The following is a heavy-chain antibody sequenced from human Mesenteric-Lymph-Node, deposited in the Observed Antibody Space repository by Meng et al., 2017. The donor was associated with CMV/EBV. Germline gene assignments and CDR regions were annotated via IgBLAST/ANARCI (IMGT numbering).Heavy chain of an antibody. D-gene: IGHD6-19*01. CDR2: IDHSGST. J-gene: IGHJ4*02. CDR1: GGSFSGYY. Sequence: SETLSLTCAVYGGSFSGYYWSWIRQPPGKGLEWIGEIDHSGSTNCDPSLKSRVTISVDTSKNQFSLNLSSVTAADTAVYYCARDRWGAVATYYLDYWGQGTLVTVSS. V-gene: IGHV4-34*01. CDR3: ARDRWGAVATYYLDY.